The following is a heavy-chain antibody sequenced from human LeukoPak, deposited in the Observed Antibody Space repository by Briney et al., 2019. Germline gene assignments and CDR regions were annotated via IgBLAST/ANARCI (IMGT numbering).Heavy chain of an antibody. CDR1: GFTFSSYS. V-gene: IGHV3-21*01. J-gene: IGHJ4*02. CDR2: ISSNSSYI. CDR3: ARVRFVSYDSSGYDYFDY. Sequence: IPGGSLRLSCAAPGFTFSSYSMNWVRQAPGKGLEWVSSISSNSSYIYYAASVKGGFTISRDNAKNSLYLQMNRLRAEDTAVYYCARVRFVSYDSSGYDYFDYWGQGTLVTVSS. D-gene: IGHD3-22*01.